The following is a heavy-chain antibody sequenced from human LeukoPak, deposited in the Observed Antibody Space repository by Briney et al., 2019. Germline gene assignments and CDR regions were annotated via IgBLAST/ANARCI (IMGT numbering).Heavy chain of an antibody. CDR3: ARDQDGMDV. Sequence: ASGKDACKASAYSFTGYYMNWVRQAPGQGLEWMGWINPNSGGTNYAQNFQGRVTMTRDASISTAYMELSRLRSDDTAVYYCARDQDGMDVWGQGTTVTVSS. J-gene: IGHJ6*02. V-gene: IGHV1-2*02. CDR1: AYSFTGYY. CDR2: INPNSGGT.